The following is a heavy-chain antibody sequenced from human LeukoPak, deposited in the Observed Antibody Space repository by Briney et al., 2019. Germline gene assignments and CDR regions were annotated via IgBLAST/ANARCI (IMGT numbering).Heavy chain of an antibody. CDR1: GFTFSSYA. CDR2: ISDSGGKT. J-gene: IGHJ4*02. V-gene: IGHV3-23*01. CDR3: AKDLRPYGSGWYGIGDY. D-gene: IGHD6-19*01. Sequence: GGSLRLSCAASGFTFSSYAISWVRQAPGKGLQWVSGISDSGGKTDYADSVKGRFTISRDNAKNTVYLQLNSLRAEDTAVYYCAKDLRPYGSGWYGIGDYWGQGTLATVSS.